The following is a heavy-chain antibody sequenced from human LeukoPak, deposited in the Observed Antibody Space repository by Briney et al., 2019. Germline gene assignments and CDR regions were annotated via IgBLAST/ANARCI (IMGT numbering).Heavy chain of an antibody. D-gene: IGHD2-21*02. Sequence: LSGGSLRLSCAASGFTFSNYWMHWVRQAPGKGLEWVSGVSGNADTTYYADSVQGRFIIFRDNSKNTLSLQMSSLRSEDTAVYYCAKDRGVTLTATFDFWGQGTLVTVSS. CDR3: AKDRGVTLTATFDF. J-gene: IGHJ4*02. CDR1: GFTFSNYW. V-gene: IGHV3-23*01. CDR2: VSGNADTT.